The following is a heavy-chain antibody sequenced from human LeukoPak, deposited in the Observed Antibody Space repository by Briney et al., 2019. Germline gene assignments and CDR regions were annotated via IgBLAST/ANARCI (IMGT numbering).Heavy chain of an antibody. J-gene: IGHJ4*02. Sequence: KPSETLSLTCTVSGGSISRSGYYWGWIRQTPGKGLEWIGSIYYSGSTYYKSSLKSRVTISLDTSKNQFSLKLSSVTAADTAVYYCARVETYYYDSSGYPPPHPPTDWGQGTLVTVSS. CDR2: IYYSGST. D-gene: IGHD3-22*01. CDR1: GGSISRSGYY. V-gene: IGHV4-39*07. CDR3: ARVETYYYDSSGYPPPHPPTD.